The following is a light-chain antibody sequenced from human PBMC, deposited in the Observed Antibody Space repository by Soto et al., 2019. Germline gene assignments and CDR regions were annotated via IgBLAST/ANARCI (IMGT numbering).Light chain of an antibody. J-gene: IGLJ3*02. CDR1: SSNIGSHY. V-gene: IGLV1-47*01. Sequence: QPVLTQPPSASGTPGQSLTISCSGSSSNIGSHYVYWYQSLPGTAPKLLIYNNSQRPSGVPARFSGSKSGTSASLAISGLRSEDEADYYCAVWEDSLTGWVFGGGTKVTVL. CDR3: AVWEDSLTGWV. CDR2: NNS.